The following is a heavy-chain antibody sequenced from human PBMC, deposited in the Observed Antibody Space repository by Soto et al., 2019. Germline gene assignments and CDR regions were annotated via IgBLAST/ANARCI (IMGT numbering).Heavy chain of an antibody. CDR1: SGSISGYY. CDR2: IFYIGNT. Sequence: QVHLQESGPGLVKPSETLSLTCTVSSGSISGYYWSWIRQPPGKGLECIGYIFYIGNTHYNPSLMSRFTITIDTSKNQFSLKVTSVTAADTAVYYGARFDFGDYRGLDYWGQGTLVTVTS. J-gene: IGHJ4*02. CDR3: ARFDFGDYRGLDY. D-gene: IGHD4-17*01. V-gene: IGHV4-59*12.